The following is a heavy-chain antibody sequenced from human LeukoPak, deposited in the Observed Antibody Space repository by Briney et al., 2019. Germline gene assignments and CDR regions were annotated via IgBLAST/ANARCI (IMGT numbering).Heavy chain of an antibody. Sequence: PSETLSLTRTVSGYSVSSGYYWGWIRQPPGKGLEWIGSIYHSGSTYYNPSLKSRVTISVDTSKNQFSLKLSSVTAADTAVYYCAREYKGITPFDPWGQGTLVTVSS. J-gene: IGHJ5*02. CDR1: GYSVSSGYY. V-gene: IGHV4-38-2*02. D-gene: IGHD2-15*01. CDR2: IYHSGST. CDR3: AREYKGITPFDP.